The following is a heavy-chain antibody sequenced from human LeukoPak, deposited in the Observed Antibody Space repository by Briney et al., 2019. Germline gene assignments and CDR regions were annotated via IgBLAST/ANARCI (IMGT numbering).Heavy chain of an antibody. CDR3: AREPRVAYYYGMDV. J-gene: IGHJ6*02. Sequence: SLRLSCAASGFTFSSYGMHWVRQAPGKGLEWVAVIWYDGSNKYYADSVKGRFTISRDNSKNTLYLQMNSLRAEDTAVYYCAREPRVAYYYGMDVWGQGTTVTVSS. CDR1: GFTFSSYG. CDR2: IWYDGSNK. V-gene: IGHV3-33*08. D-gene: IGHD2-15*01.